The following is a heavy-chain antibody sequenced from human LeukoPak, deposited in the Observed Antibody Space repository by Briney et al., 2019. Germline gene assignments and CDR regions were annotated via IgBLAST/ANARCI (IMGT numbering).Heavy chain of an antibody. CDR1: DYSISSGYY. J-gene: IGHJ4*02. D-gene: IGHD5-24*01. V-gene: IGHV4-38-2*02. CDR3: ARDLIQEMATMS. CDR2: IYHSGST. Sequence: SETPSLTCTVSDYSISSGYYWGWIRQPPGKWLEWIGSIYHSGSTYYNPSLKSRVTISVDTSKNQFSLKLSSVTAADTAVYYCARDLIQEMATMSWGQGTLVTVSS.